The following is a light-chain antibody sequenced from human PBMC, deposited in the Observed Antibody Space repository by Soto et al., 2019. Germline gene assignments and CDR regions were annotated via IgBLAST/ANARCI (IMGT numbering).Light chain of an antibody. CDR1: QSVSSY. V-gene: IGKV3-11*01. J-gene: IGKJ3*01. CDR3: QQRDRWPPIFT. Sequence: EIVLTQSPATLSLSPGVRANLSCRDSQSVSSYLAWYQHKAGQAPRLLIYDASKRASGIPARFSGSGSGTDFTLTISSLEPEDFAVYYCQQRDRWPPIFTFGPGTKVDIK. CDR2: DAS.